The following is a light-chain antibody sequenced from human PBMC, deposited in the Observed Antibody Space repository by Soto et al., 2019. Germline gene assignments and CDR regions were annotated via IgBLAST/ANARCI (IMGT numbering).Light chain of an antibody. CDR1: QSVSSSY. V-gene: IGKV3D-20*02. CDR3: QQRSNGLT. J-gene: IGKJ4*01. CDR2: GAS. Sequence: EIVLTQSPGTLSLSPGERATLSCRASQSVSSSYLAWYQQKPGQAPRLLIYGASSRATGIPDRFSGSGSGTDFILTISSLEPEDFAVYYCQQRSNGLTFGGGTKVEIK.